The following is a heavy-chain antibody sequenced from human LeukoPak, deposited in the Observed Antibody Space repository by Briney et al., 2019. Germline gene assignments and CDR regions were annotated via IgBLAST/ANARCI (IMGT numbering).Heavy chain of an antibody. V-gene: IGHV3-7*01. CDR3: ARDIAAPGSY. Sequence: PEGSLGLSCAASEFTFSTYWMTWVRQAPGKGLEWVANINQDGSETYYVDSVKGRFTISRDNAKNSLYLQMNSLRAEDTAVYYCARDIAAPGSYWGQGTLVTVSS. D-gene: IGHD6-13*01. CDR2: INQDGSET. J-gene: IGHJ4*02. CDR1: EFTFSTYW.